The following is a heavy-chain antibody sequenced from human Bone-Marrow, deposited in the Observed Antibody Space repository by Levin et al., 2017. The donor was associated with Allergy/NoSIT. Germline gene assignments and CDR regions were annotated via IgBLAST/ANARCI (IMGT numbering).Heavy chain of an antibody. CDR2: MSFDGKTK. J-gene: IGHJ3*02. Sequence: GESLKISCAASGFRFSGYDLHWVRQAPDKGLDWVSVMSFDGKTKYYADSVKGRFTISRDNSKKMLYLQMHNLKTEDTATYFCARGNGFRDCGDDCFSNCFDIWGQGTVVAVSS. D-gene: IGHD2-21*02. CDR1: GFRFSGYD. V-gene: IGHV3-30*16. CDR3: ARGNGFRDCGDDCFSNCFDI.